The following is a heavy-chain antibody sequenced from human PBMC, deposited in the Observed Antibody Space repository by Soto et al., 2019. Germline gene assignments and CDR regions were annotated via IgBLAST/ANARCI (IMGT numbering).Heavy chain of an antibody. D-gene: IGHD3-16*01. CDR1: GGSISSYY. CDR3: ARANGYDYMWGSYAFDY. V-gene: IGHV4-59*01. Sequence: PSETLSLTCTVSGGSISSYYWRWIRQTPGKGLEWIGYIYYSGSTNYNPSLKSRVTISVDTSKNQFSLKLSSVTAADTAVYYCARANGYDYMWGSYAFDYWGQGTLVTVSS. J-gene: IGHJ4*02. CDR2: IYYSGST.